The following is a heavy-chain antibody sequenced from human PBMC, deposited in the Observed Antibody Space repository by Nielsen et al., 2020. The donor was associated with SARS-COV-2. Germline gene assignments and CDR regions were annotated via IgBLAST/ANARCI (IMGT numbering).Heavy chain of an antibody. Sequence: SETLSLTCAVYGGSFSGYYWSWIRQPPGKGLEWIGEINHSGSTNYNPSLKSRVTISVDTSKNQFSLKLSSVTAADTAVYYCARVANFPWNWFDPWGQGTLVTVSS. CDR2: INHSGST. J-gene: IGHJ5*02. CDR1: GGSFSGYY. D-gene: IGHD4/OR15-4a*01. V-gene: IGHV4-34*01. CDR3: ARVANFPWNWFDP.